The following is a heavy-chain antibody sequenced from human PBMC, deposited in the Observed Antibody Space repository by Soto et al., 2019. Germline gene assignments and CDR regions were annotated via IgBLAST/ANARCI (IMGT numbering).Heavy chain of an antibody. CDR3: AGTPDFWSGYYTDWYY. J-gene: IGHJ4*02. CDR2: IYYSGST. Sequence: TSDTLSLTCTVSGGSISSYYWSWIRQPPGKGLEWIGYIYYSGSTNYNPSLKSRVTISVDTSKNQFSLKLSSVTAADTAVYYCAGTPDFWSGYYTDWYYWGQGTLVTVSS. CDR1: GGSISSYY. D-gene: IGHD3-3*01. V-gene: IGHV4-59*01.